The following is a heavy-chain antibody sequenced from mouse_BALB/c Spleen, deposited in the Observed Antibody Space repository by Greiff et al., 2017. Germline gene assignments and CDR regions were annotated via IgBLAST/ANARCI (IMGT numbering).Heavy chain of an antibody. CDR2: INPSSGYT. CDR3: ARKYVRGAMDY. D-gene: IGHD5-1-1*01. CDR1: GYTFTSYT. V-gene: IGHV1-4*02. Sequence: QVQLQQSAAELARPGASVKMSCKASGYTFTSYTMHWVKQRPGQGLEWIGYINPSSGYTEYNQKFKDKTTLTADKSSSTAYMQLSSLTSEDSAVYYCARKYVRGAMDYWGQGTSVTVSS. J-gene: IGHJ4*01.